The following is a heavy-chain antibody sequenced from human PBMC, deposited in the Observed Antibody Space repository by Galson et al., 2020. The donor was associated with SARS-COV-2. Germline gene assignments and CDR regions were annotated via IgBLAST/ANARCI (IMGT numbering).Heavy chain of an antibody. CDR3: ARGPEYYYDSSGYPLPMIGRPAVEYFQH. D-gene: IGHD3-22*01. CDR2: INPSGGST. V-gene: IGHV1-46*03. J-gene: IGHJ1*01. CDR1: GYTFTSYY. Sequence: ASVKVSCKASGYTFTSYYMHWVRQAPGQGLEWMGIINPSGGSTSYAQKFQGRVTMTRDTSTSTVYMELSSLRSEDTAVYYCARGPEYYYDSSGYPLPMIGRPAVEYFQHWGQGTLVTVSS.